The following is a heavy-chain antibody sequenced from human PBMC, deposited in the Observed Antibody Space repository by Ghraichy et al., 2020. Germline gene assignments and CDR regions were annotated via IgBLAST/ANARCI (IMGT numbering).Heavy chain of an antibody. CDR3: AYTANSGYSHF. J-gene: IGHJ1*01. CDR2: IHYSGST. Sequence: ESLNISCTVSGGSVSPYYWSWMRQPPGKGLEWMGYIHYSGSTKYDPSLKSRLTISIDTSKNQFSLKLSSVSAADTAVYYCAYTANSGYSHFWGQGTLVTVSS. V-gene: IGHV4-59*02. CDR1: GGSVSPYY. D-gene: IGHD2-15*01.